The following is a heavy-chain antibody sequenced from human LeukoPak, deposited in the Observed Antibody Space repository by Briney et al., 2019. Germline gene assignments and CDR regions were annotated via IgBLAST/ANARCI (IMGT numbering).Heavy chain of an antibody. CDR1: GYIFTGYY. CDR3: ARDTGGGNSADAFDI. J-gene: IGHJ3*02. Sequence: ASVKVSCKASGYIFTGYYMHWVRQAPGQGLEWMGIINPSGGSTSYAQKFQGRVTMTRDTSTSTVYMELSSLRSEDTAVYYCARDTGGGNSADAFDIWGQGTMVTVSS. D-gene: IGHD4-23*01. CDR2: INPSGGST. V-gene: IGHV1-46*01.